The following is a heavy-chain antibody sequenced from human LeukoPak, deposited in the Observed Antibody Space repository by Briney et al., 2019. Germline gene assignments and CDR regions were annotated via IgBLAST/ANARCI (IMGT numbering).Heavy chain of an antibody. D-gene: IGHD3-3*01. CDR2: INTNTGNP. V-gene: IGHV7-4-1*02. CDR3: ARAYPPGYDFWSGYYHDYYYYGMDV. J-gene: IGHJ6*02. Sequence: ASVKVSCKASGYTFTSYAMNWVRQAPGQGLEWTGWINTNTGNPTYAQGFTGRFVFSLDTSVSTAYLQISSLKAEDTAVYYCARAYPPGYDFWSGYYHDYYYYGMDVWGQGTTVTVSS. CDR1: GYTFTSYA.